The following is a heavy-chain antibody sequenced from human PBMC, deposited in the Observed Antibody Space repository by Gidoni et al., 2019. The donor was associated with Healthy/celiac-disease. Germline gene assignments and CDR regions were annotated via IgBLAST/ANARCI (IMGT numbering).Heavy chain of an antibody. CDR3: ARDGRIGLMVYANYYYYGMDV. V-gene: IGHV1-18*01. CDR2: ISAYKGNT. D-gene: IGHD2-8*01. Sequence: QVPLVQSGAEVKKPGASVQVSCQASVYTFPRYGISWVRQAPGQGLEWMGWISAYKGNTNYAQKLQGRVTMTTDTSTSTAYMELRSLRSDDTAVYYCARDGRIGLMVYANYYYYGMDVWGQGTTVTVSS. J-gene: IGHJ6*02. CDR1: VYTFPRYG.